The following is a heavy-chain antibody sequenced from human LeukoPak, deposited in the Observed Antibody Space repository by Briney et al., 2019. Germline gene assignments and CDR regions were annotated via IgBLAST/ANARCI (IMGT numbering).Heavy chain of an antibody. CDR1: GGSISSGGYY. J-gene: IGHJ5*02. D-gene: IGHD4-17*01. CDR3: ARTYGRSGFDP. V-gene: IGHV4-30-2*01. CDR2: INHSGST. Sequence: SQTLSLTCTVSGGSISSGGYYWSWIRQPPGKGLEWIGEINHSGSTNYNPSLKSRVTISVDTSKNQFSLKLSSVTAADTAVYYCARTYGRSGFDPWGQGTLVTVSS.